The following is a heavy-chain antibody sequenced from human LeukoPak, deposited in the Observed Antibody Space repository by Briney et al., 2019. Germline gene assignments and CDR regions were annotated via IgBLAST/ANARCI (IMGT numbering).Heavy chain of an antibody. CDR2: IAYAGSSNK. CDR1: GFTFSSYA. J-gene: IGHJ5*02. V-gene: IGHV3-30-3*01. CDR3: ARDLGYCSSTSCPRYWFDP. D-gene: IGHD2-2*01. Sequence: GGSLRLSCAASGFTFSSYAMHWVRQAPGKGLEWVAVIAYAGSSNKYYADSVKGRFTISRDNSKNTLYLQMNSLRADDTAVYYCARDLGYCSSTSCPRYWFDPWGQGTLVTVSS.